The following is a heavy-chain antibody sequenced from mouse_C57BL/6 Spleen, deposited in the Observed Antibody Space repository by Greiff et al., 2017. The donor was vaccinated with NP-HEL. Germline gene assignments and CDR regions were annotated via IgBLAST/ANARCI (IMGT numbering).Heavy chain of an antibody. J-gene: IGHJ4*01. CDR1: GFTFSDYY. D-gene: IGHD1-1*01. V-gene: IGHV5-12*01. Sequence: DVQLQESGGGLVQPGGSLKLSCAASGFTFSDYYMYWVRQTPEKRLEWVAYISNGGGSTYYPDTVKGRFTISRDNAKNTLYLQMSRLKSEDTAMYYCSRHLYGSSYDYAMDYWGQGTSVTVSS. CDR2: ISNGGGST. CDR3: SRHLYGSSYDYAMDY.